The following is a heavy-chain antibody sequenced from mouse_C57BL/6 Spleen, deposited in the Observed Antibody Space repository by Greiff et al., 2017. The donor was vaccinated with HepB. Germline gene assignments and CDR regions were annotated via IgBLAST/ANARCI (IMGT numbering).Heavy chain of an antibody. CDR1: GYAFSSSW. V-gene: IGHV1-82*01. D-gene: IGHD1-2*01. Sequence: QVQLQQSGPELVKPGASVKISCKASGYAFSSSWMNWVKQRPGKGLEWIGRIYPGDGDTNYNGKFKGKATLTADKYSSTAYMQLSSLTSEDSAVYFCARGTTAWYFDVWGTGTTVTVSS. CDR2: IYPGDGDT. J-gene: IGHJ1*03. CDR3: ARGTTAWYFDV.